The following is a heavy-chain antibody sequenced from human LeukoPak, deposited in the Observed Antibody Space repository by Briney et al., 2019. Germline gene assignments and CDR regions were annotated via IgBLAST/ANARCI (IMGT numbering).Heavy chain of an antibody. D-gene: IGHD6-13*01. CDR2: ISSSSSYI. CDR3: ARYSSAAAGIDY. J-gene: IGHJ4*02. V-gene: IGHV3-21*01. CDR1: GFTFSSYS. Sequence: GGSLRLSCAASGFTFSSYSMNWVRQAPGKGLEWVSSISSSSSYIYYADSVKGRFTISRDNAKNSLYLQMNSLRAEDTAVYYCARYSSAAAGIDYWGQGTLVTVSS.